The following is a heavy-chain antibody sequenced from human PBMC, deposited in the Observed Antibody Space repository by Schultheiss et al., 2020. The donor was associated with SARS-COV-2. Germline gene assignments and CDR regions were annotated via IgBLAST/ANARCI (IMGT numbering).Heavy chain of an antibody. Sequence: GESLKISCAASGFTFSGSAMHWVRQASGKGLEWVGRIRSKANSYATAYAASVKGRFTISRDDSKNTAYLQMNSLKTEDTAVYYCHIFTIFGVVIDDWGQGTLVTVSS. V-gene: IGHV3-73*01. D-gene: IGHD3-3*01. CDR2: IRSKANSYAT. J-gene: IGHJ4*02. CDR1: GFTFSGSA. CDR3: HIFTIFGVVIDD.